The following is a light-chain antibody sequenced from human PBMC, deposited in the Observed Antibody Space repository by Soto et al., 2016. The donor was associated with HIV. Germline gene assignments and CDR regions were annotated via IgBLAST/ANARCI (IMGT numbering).Light chain of an antibody. CDR3: QVWDSSSDHRGV. CDR2: DDS. Sequence: SYVLTQPPSVSVAPGKTARITCGGNNIGSRSVHWYQQKPGQAPVLVVYDDSDRPSGIPERFSGSNSGNTATLTTSRVEAGDEADYYCQVWDSSSDHRGVFGGGTKLTVL. J-gene: IGLJ3*02. CDR1: NIGSRS. V-gene: IGLV3-21*03.